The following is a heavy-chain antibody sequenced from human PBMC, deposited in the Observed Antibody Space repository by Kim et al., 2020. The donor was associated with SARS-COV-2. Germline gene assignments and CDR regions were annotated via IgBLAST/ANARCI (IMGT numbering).Heavy chain of an antibody. Sequence: NSAQKFQGRVTMTRDTSISTAYMELSRLRSDDTAVYYCARTLTTVVSFDYWGQGTLVTVSS. J-gene: IGHJ4*02. D-gene: IGHD4-17*01. CDR3: ARTLTTVVSFDY. V-gene: IGHV1-2*02.